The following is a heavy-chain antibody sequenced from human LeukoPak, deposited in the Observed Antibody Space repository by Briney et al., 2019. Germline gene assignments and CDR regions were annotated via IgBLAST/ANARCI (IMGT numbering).Heavy chain of an antibody. V-gene: IGHV4-39*07. CDR3: AKAYGGNSES. Sequence: SETLSLTCTVSGGSILDSTYYWAWIRQPPGKGLEWIGEINHSGSTNYNPSLKSRVTISVDTSKNQFSLKLSSVTAADTAVYYCAKAYGGNSESWGQGTLVTVSS. CDR2: INHSGST. D-gene: IGHD4-23*01. J-gene: IGHJ4*02. CDR1: GGSILDSTYY.